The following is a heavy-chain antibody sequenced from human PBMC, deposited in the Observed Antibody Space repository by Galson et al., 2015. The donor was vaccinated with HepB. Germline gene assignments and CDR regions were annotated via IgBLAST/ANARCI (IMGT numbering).Heavy chain of an antibody. D-gene: IGHD2-15*01. V-gene: IGHV1-46*01. Sequence: SVKVSCKASGYTLTNYHFHWVRQAPGQGPEWMGKIFAGGGSARYAERFQGRVTLTRDSSTSTIYMEVSILRSDDTAVYYCARETPDTYYFDYWGQGTLVTVSS. CDR2: IFAGGGSA. CDR3: ARETPDTYYFDY. CDR1: GYTLTNYH. J-gene: IGHJ4*02.